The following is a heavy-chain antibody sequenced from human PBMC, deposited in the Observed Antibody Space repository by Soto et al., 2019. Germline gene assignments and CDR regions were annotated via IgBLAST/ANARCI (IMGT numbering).Heavy chain of an antibody. Sequence: GGSLRLSCAASGLTFNRYWMHWVRHAPGKGLVWVSHINTDGSNTNYADSVKGRFTISRDNAKSTLFLQMNSLRDEDTAVYYCAREFCSGGNCYTYYFDPWGQGIPVTSPQ. V-gene: IGHV3-74*01. J-gene: IGHJ5*02. D-gene: IGHD2-15*01. CDR1: GLTFNRYW. CDR2: INTDGSNT. CDR3: AREFCSGGNCYTYYFDP.